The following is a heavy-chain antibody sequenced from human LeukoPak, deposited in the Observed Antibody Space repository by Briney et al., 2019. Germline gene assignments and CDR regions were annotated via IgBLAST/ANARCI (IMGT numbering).Heavy chain of an antibody. CDR2: IIPIFGTA. CDR1: GGTFSSYA. V-gene: IGHV1-69*05. D-gene: IGHD3-22*01. CDR3: ARAPYYYDSSGYSDAFDI. Sequence: ASVKVSCKASGGTFSSYAISWVRQAPGQGLEWMGGIIPIFGTANHAQKFQGRVTITTDESTSTAYMELSSLRSEDTAVYYCARAPYYYDSSGYSDAFDIWGQGTMVTVSS. J-gene: IGHJ3*02.